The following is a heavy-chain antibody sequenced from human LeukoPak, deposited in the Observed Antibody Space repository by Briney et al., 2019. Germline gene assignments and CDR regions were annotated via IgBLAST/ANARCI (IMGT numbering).Heavy chain of an antibody. Sequence: GGSLRLSCAASGFTFSSYAMSWVRQAPGKGLEWVSAISGSGGSTYYADSAKGRFTISRDNSKNTLYLQMNSLRAEDTAVYYCAKDPYYDFWSGYYQYYFDYWGQGTLVTVSS. CDR2: ISGSGGST. V-gene: IGHV3-23*01. CDR3: AKDPYYDFWSGYYQYYFDY. D-gene: IGHD3-3*01. J-gene: IGHJ4*02. CDR1: GFTFSSYA.